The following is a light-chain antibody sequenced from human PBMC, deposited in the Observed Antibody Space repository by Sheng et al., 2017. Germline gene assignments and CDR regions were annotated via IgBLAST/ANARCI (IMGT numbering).Light chain of an antibody. J-gene: IGKJ3*01. CDR3: QQYNDYST. CDR2: KTS. CDR1: QTINNW. V-gene: IGKV1-5*03. Sequence: DIQMTQSPSTLSAAVGDRVTITCRASQTINNWLAWYQQKPGKAPKLLMYKTSTLEYGVPSRFSGSRSGTDYTLIIHSLQPDDSATYYCQQYNDYSTFGPGTKVEIK.